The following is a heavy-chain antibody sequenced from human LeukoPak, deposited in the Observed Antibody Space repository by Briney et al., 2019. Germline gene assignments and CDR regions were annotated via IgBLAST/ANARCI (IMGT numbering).Heavy chain of an antibody. D-gene: IGHD4-11*01. CDR3: ARARYSNYGDYYYMDV. CDR1: GGSISSGSYY. Sequence: SETLSLTCTVSGGSISSGSYYWSWIRQPAGKGLEWIGRIYTSGSTNYNPSLKSRVTISVDTSKNQFPLKLSSVTAADTAVYYCARARYSNYGDYYYMDVWGKGTTVTVSS. CDR2: IYTSGST. J-gene: IGHJ6*03. V-gene: IGHV4-61*02.